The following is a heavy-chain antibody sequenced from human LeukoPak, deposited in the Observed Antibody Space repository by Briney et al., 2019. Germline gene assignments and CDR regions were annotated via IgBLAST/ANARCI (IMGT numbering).Heavy chain of an antibody. CDR3: AKPPVHYDSIFLDY. CDR2: ISGSGGST. Sequence: GGSLRLSCAASGFTFSSYAMSWVRQAPGKGLEWVSAISGSGGSTYYADSVKGRFTISRDNSKNTLYLQMNSLRAEDTAVYYCAKPPVHYDSIFLDYWGQGTLVTVSS. J-gene: IGHJ4*02. V-gene: IGHV3-23*01. D-gene: IGHD3-22*01. CDR1: GFTFSSYA.